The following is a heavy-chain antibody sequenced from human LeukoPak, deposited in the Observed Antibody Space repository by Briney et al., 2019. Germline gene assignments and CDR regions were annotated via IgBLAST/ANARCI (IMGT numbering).Heavy chain of an antibody. D-gene: IGHD2-15*01. CDR1: GGSISSYY. CDR2: IYYSGST. J-gene: IGHJ3*02. Sequence: SKTLSLTCTVSGGSISSYYWSWIRQPPGKGLEWIGYIYYSGSTNYNPSLKSRVTISVDTSKNQFSLKLSSVTAADTAVYYCARDDYSNAFDIWGQGTMVTVSS. V-gene: IGHV4-59*01. CDR3: ARDDYSNAFDI.